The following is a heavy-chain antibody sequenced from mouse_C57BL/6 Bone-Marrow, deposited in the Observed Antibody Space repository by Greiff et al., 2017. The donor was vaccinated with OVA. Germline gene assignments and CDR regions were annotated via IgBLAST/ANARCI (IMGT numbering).Heavy chain of an antibody. Sequence: VQLQQSGAELVRPGASVKLSCTASGFTFTDDYMHWVKQRPEQGLEWIGWIDPENGDTKYASKFQGKATITADTSSNTAYLQLSSLTSEDTAVYYCTTEWGPAMDYWGQGTSVTVSA. V-gene: IGHV14-4*01. D-gene: IGHD1-3*01. J-gene: IGHJ4*01. CDR2: IDPENGDT. CDR1: GFTFTDDY. CDR3: TTEWGPAMDY.